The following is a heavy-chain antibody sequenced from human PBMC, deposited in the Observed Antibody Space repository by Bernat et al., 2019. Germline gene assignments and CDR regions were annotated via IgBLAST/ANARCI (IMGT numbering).Heavy chain of an antibody. Sequence: QVQLVQSGAEVKKPGASVKVSCKASGYTFTGNYIHWVRQAPGQGLEWMGWINPNTGGTDYAQKFQGWVTMTRDTSISTAYMELSRLTSDDTAVYFCARVPLTGIVDAFDIWGQGTMVTVSS. V-gene: IGHV1-2*04. CDR1: GYTFTGNY. J-gene: IGHJ3*02. D-gene: IGHD7-27*01. CDR3: ARVPLTGIVDAFDI. CDR2: INPNTGGT.